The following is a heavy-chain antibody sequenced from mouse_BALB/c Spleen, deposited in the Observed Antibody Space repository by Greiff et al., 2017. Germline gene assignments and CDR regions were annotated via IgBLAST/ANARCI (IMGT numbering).Heavy chain of an antibody. Sequence: VQLQQSGAELVKPGASVKLSCKASGYTFTSYYMYWVKQRPGQGLEWIGEINPSNGGTNFNEKFKSKATLTVDKSSSTAYMQLSSLTSEDSAVYYCTTSTMITNRFAYWGQGTLVTVSA. D-gene: IGHD2-4*01. V-gene: IGHV1S81*02. CDR1: GYTFTSYY. CDR2: INPSNGGT. CDR3: TTSTMITNRFAY. J-gene: IGHJ3*01.